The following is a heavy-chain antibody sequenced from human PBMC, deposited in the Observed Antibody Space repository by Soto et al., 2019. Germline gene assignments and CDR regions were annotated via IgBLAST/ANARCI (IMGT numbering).Heavy chain of an antibody. CDR3: ARGPLTDAFDI. CDR1: GFTFSSYS. CDR2: ISSSSSYI. J-gene: IGHJ3*02. Sequence: GGSLRLSCAASGFTFSSYSMNWVRQAPGKGLEWVSSISSSSSYIYYADSVKGRFTISRDNAKNSLYLQMNSLRAEDTAGYYCARGPLTDAFDIWGQGTMVTVS. V-gene: IGHV3-21*01. D-gene: IGHD7-27*01.